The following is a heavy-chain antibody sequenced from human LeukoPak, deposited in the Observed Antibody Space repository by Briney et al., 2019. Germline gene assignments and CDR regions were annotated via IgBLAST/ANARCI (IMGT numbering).Heavy chain of an antibody. CDR2: ISSSGSTI. Sequence: GGSLRLSCTTSGFTFTDYWMNWVRQAPGKGLEWVSYISSSGSTIYYADSVKGRFTISRDNAKNSLYLQMNSLRAEDTAVYYCAELGITMIGGVWGKGTTVTISS. J-gene: IGHJ6*04. CDR1: GFTFTDYW. D-gene: IGHD3-10*02. V-gene: IGHV3-48*03. CDR3: AELGITMIGGV.